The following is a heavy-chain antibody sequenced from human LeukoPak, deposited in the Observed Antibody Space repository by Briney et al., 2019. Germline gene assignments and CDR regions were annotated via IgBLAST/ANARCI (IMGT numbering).Heavy chain of an antibody. CDR2: INPNCGGA. Sequence: ASVKVSCKASGCTFIGYYMHWVRQAPGQGLEWMGWINPNCGGANYAQKFQGRVTMTGDTSISTAYMELSRLRSDDTAVYYCAKAHSSGYSSSWYWFDPWGQGTLVTVSS. D-gene: IGHD6-13*01. V-gene: IGHV1-2*02. CDR3: AKAHSSGYSSSWYWFDP. J-gene: IGHJ5*02. CDR1: GCTFIGYY.